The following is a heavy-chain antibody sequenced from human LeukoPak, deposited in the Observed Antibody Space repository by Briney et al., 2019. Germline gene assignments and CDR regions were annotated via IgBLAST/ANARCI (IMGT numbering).Heavy chain of an antibody. CDR2: IYTSGST. D-gene: IGHD3-10*01. CDR1: GGSFSGYY. V-gene: IGHV4-59*10. CDR3: ARGVEGYYYGSGAPFDI. Sequence: PSETLSLTCAVYGGSFSGYYWSWIRQPAGKGLEWIGRIYTSGSTNYNPSLKSRVTISVDTSKNQFSLKLSSVTAADTAVYYCARGVEGYYYGSGAPFDIWGQGTMVTVSS. J-gene: IGHJ3*02.